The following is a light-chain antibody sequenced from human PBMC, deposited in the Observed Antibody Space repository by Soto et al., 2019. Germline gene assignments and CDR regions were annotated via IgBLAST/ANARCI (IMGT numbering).Light chain of an antibody. V-gene: IGKV1-12*02. CDR1: QGIANW. J-gene: IGKJ1*01. CDR3: QQGDSFPWT. Sequence: DIQMTQSPSSVSASVGDRVTITCRASQGIANWLAWYQQKPGKAPKLLIYSTSRLQNGVPSRFSGGGSGTDFTLTISSLQPEDFATYYCQQGDSFPWTFGQGTKVEIK. CDR2: STS.